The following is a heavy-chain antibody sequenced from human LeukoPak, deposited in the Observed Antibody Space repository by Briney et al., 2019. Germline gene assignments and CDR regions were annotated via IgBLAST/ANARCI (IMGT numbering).Heavy chain of an antibody. CDR1: GFTFRNYA. Sequence: GGSLRLSCAASGFTFRNYAMSWVRQAPGKGLEWVSVISISGGPTYYAHSVKGRCTLSRDHSKNTMSLQMSSLRDDDTAVYDGAKSRGGVLPTSIDYWGQGTLVTVSS. D-gene: IGHD2/OR15-2a*01. J-gene: IGHJ4*02. V-gene: IGHV3-23*01. CDR3: AKSRGGVLPTSIDY. CDR2: ISISGGPT.